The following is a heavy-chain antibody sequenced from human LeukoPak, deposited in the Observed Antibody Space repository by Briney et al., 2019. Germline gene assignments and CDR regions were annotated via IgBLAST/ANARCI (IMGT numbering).Heavy chain of an antibody. CDR3: ASRYSSGWPYNWFDP. D-gene: IGHD6-19*01. V-gene: IGHV4-39*01. CDR1: GXSISSSSYY. CDR2: IYYSGST. J-gene: IGHJ5*02. Sequence: SETLSLTCTVSGXSISSSSYYWGWIRQPPGKGLEWIGSIYYSGSTYYNPSLKSRVTISVDTSKNQFSLKLSSVTAADTAVYHCASRYSSGWPYNWFDPWGQGTLVTVSS.